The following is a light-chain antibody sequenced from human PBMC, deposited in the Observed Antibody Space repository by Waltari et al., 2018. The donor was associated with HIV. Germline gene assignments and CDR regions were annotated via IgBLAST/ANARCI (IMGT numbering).Light chain of an antibody. CDR1: NSNLGRNP. CDR3: SAWDDTLKGLI. J-gene: IGLJ2*01. Sequence: QSVLTQTASASGIPGQRVPISCSGSNSNLGRNPVNWYQRLPGTAPKLLIYSNSRRPSGVPDRFSASKAGTAASLAISGLQSEDDAEYFCSAWDDTLKGLIFGGGTKLTVL. V-gene: IGLV1-44*01. CDR2: SNS.